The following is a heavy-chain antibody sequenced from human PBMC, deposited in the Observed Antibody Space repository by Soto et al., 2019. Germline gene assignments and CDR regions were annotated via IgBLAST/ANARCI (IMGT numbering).Heavy chain of an antibody. V-gene: IGHV1-2*04. CDR1: GYTFTGYY. D-gene: IGHD6-19*01. CDR3: ARDPYSSGWSFFDY. Sequence: ASVKVSCKASGYTFTGYYMRWVRQAPGQGLEWMGWINPNSGGTNYAQKFQGWVTMTRDTSISTAYMELSRLRSDDTAVYYCARDPYSSGWSFFDYWGQGTLVTVSS. J-gene: IGHJ4*02. CDR2: INPNSGGT.